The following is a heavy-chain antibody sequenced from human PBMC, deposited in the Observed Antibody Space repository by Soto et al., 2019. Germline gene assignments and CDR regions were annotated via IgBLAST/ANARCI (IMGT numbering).Heavy chain of an antibody. CDR1: GFTFSDYA. CDR2: VSHDGRKT. J-gene: IGHJ4*02. Sequence: VQLLESGGGVVQPGRSLRLSCAASGFTFSDYAMHWVRQAPGKGLEWVAVVSHDGRKTHYADSVKGRFPISRDSSKNTVSLEMTSLRAEDTAVYYCAKGGRQWLVTSDFNYWGQGALVTVSS. D-gene: IGHD6-19*01. V-gene: IGHV3-30*18. CDR3: AKGGRQWLVTSDFNY.